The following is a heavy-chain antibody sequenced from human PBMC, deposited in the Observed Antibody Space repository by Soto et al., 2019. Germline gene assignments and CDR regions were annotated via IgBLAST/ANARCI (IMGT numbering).Heavy chain of an antibody. Sequence: PGGSLRLSCVASGFTVSTDWMYWVRQAPGKGLEWVSVIKSGGNTYYADSVEGRFTISRDNPKNTVYLQMNSLRAEDTAVYYCVRENYYYGMDVWAQGTTVTVSS. CDR3: VRENYYYGMDV. CDR2: IKSGGNT. J-gene: IGHJ6*02. V-gene: IGHV3-66*01. CDR1: GFTVSTDW.